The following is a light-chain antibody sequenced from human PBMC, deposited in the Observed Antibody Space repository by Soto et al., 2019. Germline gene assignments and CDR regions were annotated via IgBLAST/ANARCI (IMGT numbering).Light chain of an antibody. CDR3: QQYNNWRT. J-gene: IGKJ1*01. V-gene: IGKV3-15*01. CDR1: QSISSN. CDR2: RTS. Sequence: EIVMTQSPATLSVSPGERATLSCRASQSISSNLAWYQQKPGQAPRLLMFRTSSRATGFPARFSGSGSGTEFTLTISSLQSEDFAVYYCQQYNNWRTFGQGTKVDIK.